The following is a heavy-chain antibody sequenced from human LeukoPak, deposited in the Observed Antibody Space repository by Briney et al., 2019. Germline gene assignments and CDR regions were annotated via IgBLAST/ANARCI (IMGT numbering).Heavy chain of an antibody. CDR2: IAHSGGI. J-gene: IGHJ6*03. Sequence: SETLSLTCAVYGGSFSGYYWSWIRQTPGKGLEWIGQIAHSGGINYNPSLQSRITISVDTSKNQFSLKLSSVTAADTAVYYCARVHRATFDYYYYYMDVWGKGTTVTVSS. CDR1: GGSFSGYY. CDR3: ARVHRATFDYYYYYMDV. V-gene: IGHV4-34*01. D-gene: IGHD3-16*01.